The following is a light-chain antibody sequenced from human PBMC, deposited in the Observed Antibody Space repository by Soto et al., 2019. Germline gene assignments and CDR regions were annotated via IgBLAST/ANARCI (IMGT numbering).Light chain of an antibody. V-gene: IGKV3-20*01. CDR2: GAS. Sequence: EIVLTQSPGTLSLSPGERATLSCRASQSVTSSYLAWYQQKPGQAPRLLIYGASSRATGIPDRLSGSRSGTDFTLTISRLEPEDFAVYYCQHYGSSPGTFGQGTKVEIK. CDR3: QHYGSSPGT. J-gene: IGKJ1*01. CDR1: QSVTSSY.